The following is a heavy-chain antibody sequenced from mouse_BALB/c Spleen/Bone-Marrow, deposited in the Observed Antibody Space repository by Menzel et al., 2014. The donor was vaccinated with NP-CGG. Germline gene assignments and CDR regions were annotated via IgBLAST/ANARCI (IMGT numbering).Heavy chain of an antibody. V-gene: IGHV4-1*02. Sequence: SGGGLVQPGGSLKLSCAASGFDFSRYWMSWVRQAPVKGLEWIGEINPDSSTINYTPSLKDKFIISRDNAKNTLYLQMSKVRSEDTALYYCAPNWDRGFAYWGQGTLVTVSA. D-gene: IGHD4-1*01. CDR1: GFDFSRYW. CDR3: APNWDRGFAY. CDR2: INPDSSTI. J-gene: IGHJ3*01.